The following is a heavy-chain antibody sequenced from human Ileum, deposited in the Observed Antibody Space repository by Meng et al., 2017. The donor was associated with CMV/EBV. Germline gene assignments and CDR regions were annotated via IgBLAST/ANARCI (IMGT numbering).Heavy chain of an antibody. J-gene: IGHJ4*02. D-gene: IGHD3-3*01. V-gene: IGHV4-39*07. CDR2: INHTGGS. CDR3: ARGSPASQFLEWLIHFDY. Sequence: SETLSLTCTVSGGSISSSSYYWGWIRQVPGKGLEWIGEINHTGGSNYSPSLKTRLTLSVDTSKNLFSLKLNSVTAADTAVYYCARGSPASQFLEWLIHFDYWDQGTLVTVSS. CDR1: GGSISSSSYY.